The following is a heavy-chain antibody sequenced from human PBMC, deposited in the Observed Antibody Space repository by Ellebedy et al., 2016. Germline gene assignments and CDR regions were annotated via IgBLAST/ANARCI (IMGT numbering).Heavy chain of an antibody. V-gene: IGHV3-23*01. D-gene: IGHD6-13*01. CDR2: VVGSGERT. CDR3: ARDAAGGKTDY. Sequence: GGSLRLSCEASGFTFSSHAMSWVRQAPGKGPEWVSAVVGSGERTFYADSVKGRFTISRDNAKNSLYLQMNSLRAEDTAVYYCARDAAGGKTDYWGQGTLVTVSP. CDR1: GFTFSSHA. J-gene: IGHJ4*02.